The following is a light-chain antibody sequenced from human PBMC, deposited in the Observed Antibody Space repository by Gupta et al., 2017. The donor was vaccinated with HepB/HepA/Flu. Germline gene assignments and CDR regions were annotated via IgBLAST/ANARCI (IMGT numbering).Light chain of an antibody. CDR3: CSSASTYVDV. V-gene: IGLV2-11*01. Sequence: QSALPQPRSVSGSPGQSVTISCTGTSSEVGSDNHVSWYQQHPGKAPKLMIFDVTKRPSGVPDRFAGSNSDNTAFLTISGLQAEDDAYYFCCSSASTYVDVFGTGTKVTVL. J-gene: IGLJ1*01. CDR1: SSEVGSDNH. CDR2: DVT.